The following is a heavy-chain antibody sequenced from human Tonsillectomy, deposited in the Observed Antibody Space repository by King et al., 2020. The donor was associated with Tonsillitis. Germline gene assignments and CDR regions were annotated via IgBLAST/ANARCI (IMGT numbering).Heavy chain of an antibody. CDR2: VSASGGST. CDR3: AKRGRVSDHYDV. J-gene: IGHJ6*04. Sequence: VQLVESGGGLVQPGGSLRLSCAASGFPFSNYSMYWVRQAPGRGLEGVSSVSASGGSTYYAATVRRRFTISRDNSKNTLYLQMNSLSAGDTAVYYCAKRGRVSDHYDVWGKGTTVTVFS. CDR1: GFPFSNYS. D-gene: IGHD6-6*01. V-gene: IGHV3-23*04.